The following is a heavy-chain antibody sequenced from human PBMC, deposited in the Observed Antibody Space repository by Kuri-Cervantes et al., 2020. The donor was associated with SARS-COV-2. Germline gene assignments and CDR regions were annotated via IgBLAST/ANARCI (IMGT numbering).Heavy chain of an antibody. CDR2: IYSCGST. Sequence: GESLKISCAASGFTVSSNYMSWVRQAPGKGLEWVSVIYSCGSTYYADSVKGRFTISRDNSKNTLYLQMNSLRAEDTAVYYCARDRVGVHDSWGQGTLVTVSS. J-gene: IGHJ4*02. CDR3: ARDRVGVHDS. V-gene: IGHV3-66*03. CDR1: GFTVSSNY. D-gene: IGHD2-21*01.